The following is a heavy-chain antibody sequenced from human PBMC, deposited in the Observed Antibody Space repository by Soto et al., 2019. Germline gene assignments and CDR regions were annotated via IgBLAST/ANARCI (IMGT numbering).Heavy chain of an antibody. Sequence: SETLSLTCTVSGGSISSRSYYWGWIRQPPGKGLEWIGSVDYGGRAFYNPSLRSRLTISVVTSKNQCSLNLKSVSVADTAVYYCARGENSVRFSTLVRWWFDPWGQGTLVTVSS. CDR3: ARGENSVRFSTLVRWWFDP. D-gene: IGHD3-3*01. CDR2: VDYGGRA. CDR1: GGSISSRSYY. V-gene: IGHV4-39*01. J-gene: IGHJ5*02.